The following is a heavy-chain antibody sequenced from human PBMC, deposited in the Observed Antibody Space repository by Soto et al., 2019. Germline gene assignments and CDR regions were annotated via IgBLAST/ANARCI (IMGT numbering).Heavy chain of an antibody. Sequence: QVQLVESGGGVVQPGRSLRLSCAASGFTFSSYGMHWVRQAPGKGLEWVAVIWYDGSNKYYADSVKGRFTTSRDNSKNTLYLQMTSLGAEDTAVYYCARDCAGYSSGWYQRGGFDYWGQGTLVTVSS. J-gene: IGHJ4*02. D-gene: IGHD6-19*01. CDR2: IWYDGSNK. CDR1: GFTFSSYG. V-gene: IGHV3-33*01. CDR3: ARDCAGYSSGWYQRGGFDY.